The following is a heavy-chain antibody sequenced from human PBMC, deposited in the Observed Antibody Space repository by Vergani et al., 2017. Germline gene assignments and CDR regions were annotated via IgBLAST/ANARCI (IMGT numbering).Heavy chain of an antibody. CDR2: IYYSGST. CDR3: ARQGGLLLREWFDP. D-gene: IGHD2-15*01. Sequence: QLQLQESGPGLVKPSETLSLTCTVSGGSISSSSYYWGWIRQPPGMGLEWIGSIYYSGSTYYNPSLKSRVTISVDTSKNQFSLKLSSVTAADTAVYYCARQGGLLLREWFDPWGQGTLVTVSS. J-gene: IGHJ5*02. V-gene: IGHV4-39*01. CDR1: GGSISSSSYY.